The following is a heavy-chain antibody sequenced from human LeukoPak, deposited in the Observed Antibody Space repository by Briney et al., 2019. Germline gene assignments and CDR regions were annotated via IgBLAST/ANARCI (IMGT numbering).Heavy chain of an antibody. D-gene: IGHD1-14*01. CDR2: ISYDGSNK. CDR3: ARGPDGDY. J-gene: IGHJ4*02. V-gene: IGHV3-30-3*01. Sequence: GGSLRLSCAASGFTFSSYAMHWVRQAPGKGLEWVAVISYDGSNKYYADSVKGRFTISRDNSKNTLYLQMNSLRAEDTAVYYCARGPDGDYWAREPWSPSPQ. CDR1: GFTFSSYA.